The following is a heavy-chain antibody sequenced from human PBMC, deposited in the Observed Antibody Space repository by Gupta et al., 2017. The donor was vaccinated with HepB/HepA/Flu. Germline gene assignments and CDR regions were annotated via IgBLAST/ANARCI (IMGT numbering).Heavy chain of an antibody. CDR2: IKQDGSER. V-gene: IGHV3-7*01. J-gene: IGHJ6*03. CDR3: ARERRRDYYFYYMDV. CDR1: GFTFSGHW. Sequence: RLSCAASGFTFSGHWMSWVRQAPGKGLEWVASIKQDGSERDYVDSVKSRFTVSRDNARDSLYLQMNSLTAGDTAVYYCARERRRDYYFYYMDVWGKGTTVTVSS.